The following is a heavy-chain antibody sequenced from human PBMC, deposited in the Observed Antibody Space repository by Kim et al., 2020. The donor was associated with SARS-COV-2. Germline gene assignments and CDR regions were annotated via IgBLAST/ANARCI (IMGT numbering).Heavy chain of an antibody. Sequence: SETLSLSCTVSGGSITGYYWTWIRQPPGKGLEWIGYIHYSGRTNYNPSFTSRVAISVDTSKNHFSLKLTSVTAADTAVYYWARIPDITGCPFDSWGQGTLVTVSS. CDR3: ARIPDITGCPFDS. CDR2: IHYSGRT. CDR1: GGSITGYY. V-gene: IGHV4-59*01. D-gene: IGHD2-15*01. J-gene: IGHJ4*02.